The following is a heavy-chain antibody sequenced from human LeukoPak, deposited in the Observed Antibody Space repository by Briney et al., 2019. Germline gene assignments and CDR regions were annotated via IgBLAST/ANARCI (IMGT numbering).Heavy chain of an antibody. D-gene: IGHD1-20*01. CDR1: GFTFSSYA. CDR3: AKDRLYNWNFFDY. J-gene: IGHJ4*02. V-gene: IGHV3-23*01. CDR2: ISGSGGST. Sequence: PGGSLRLSCAASGFTFSSYAMSWVRQAPGKGLEWVSAISGSGGSTYYADSVKGRFTISRDNSMNTLYLQMNSLRAEDTAVYYCAKDRLYNWNFFDYWGQGTLVTVSS.